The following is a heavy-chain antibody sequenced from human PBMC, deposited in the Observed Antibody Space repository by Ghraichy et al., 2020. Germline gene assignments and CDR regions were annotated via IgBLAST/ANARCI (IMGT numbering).Heavy chain of an antibody. D-gene: IGHD3-10*01. J-gene: IGHJ6*02. CDR2: INPNSGGT. CDR3: AREGVLLWFGELAQVDYYGMDV. Sequence: ASVKVSCKASGYTFTGYYMHWVRQAPGQGLEWMGRINPNSGGTNYAQKFQGRVTMTRDTSISTAYMELSRLRSDDTAVYYCAREGVLLWFGELAQVDYYGMDVWGQGTTVTVSS. V-gene: IGHV1-2*06. CDR1: GYTFTGYY.